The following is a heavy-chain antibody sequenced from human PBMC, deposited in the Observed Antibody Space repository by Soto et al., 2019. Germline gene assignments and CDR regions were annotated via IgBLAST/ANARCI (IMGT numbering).Heavy chain of an antibody. J-gene: IGHJ4*02. D-gene: IGHD5-12*01. V-gene: IGHV3-43*01. CDR2: ISWDGGST. CDR1: GFTFDDYT. CDR3: AKDKGKDGYINFDY. Sequence: EVQLVESGGVVVQPGGSLRLSCAASGFTFDDYTMHWVRQAPGEGLEWVSLISWDGGSTYYADSVKGRFTISRDNSKNSLYLQMNSLRTEDTALYYCAKDKGKDGYINFDYWGQGTLVTVSS.